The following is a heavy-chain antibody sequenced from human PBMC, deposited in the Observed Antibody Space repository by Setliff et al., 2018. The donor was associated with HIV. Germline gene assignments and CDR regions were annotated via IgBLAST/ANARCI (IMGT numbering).Heavy chain of an antibody. CDR1: GGTFSSYA. CDR2: IIPIFGST. D-gene: IGHD6-19*01. J-gene: IGHJ4*02. CDR3: TTLKEQWLAEGGFDY. V-gene: IGHV1-69*06. Sequence: SVKVSCKASGGTFSSYAISWVRQAPGQGLEWMGGIIPIFGSTTYAQKFQGRVAMTEDTSTDRAYLELSSLRSEDTAVYYCTTLKEQWLAEGGFDYWGQGTLVTVSS.